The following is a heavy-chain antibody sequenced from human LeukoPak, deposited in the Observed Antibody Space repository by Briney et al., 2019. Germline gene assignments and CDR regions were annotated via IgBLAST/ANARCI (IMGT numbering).Heavy chain of an antibody. V-gene: IGHV2-5*02. J-gene: IGHJ5*02. CDR1: GFSLSTSGVG. Sequence: SGPTLVKPTQTLTLTCTFSGFSLSTSGVGVGWIRQPPGKALEWLVIIYWDDDKRYSPSLKSRLTITKDTSKNRVVLTMTNMDPVDTATYYCAHRRGSNWFDPWGQGTLVTVSS. CDR2: IYWDDDK. D-gene: IGHD3-16*01. CDR3: AHRRGSNWFDP.